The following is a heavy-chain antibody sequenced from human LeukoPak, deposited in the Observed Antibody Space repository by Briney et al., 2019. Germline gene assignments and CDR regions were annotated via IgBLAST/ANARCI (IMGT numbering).Heavy chain of an antibody. D-gene: IGHD1-26*01. CDR2: ISYDGSNK. CDR1: GFTFSSYA. CDR3: ARDIVAAGLFLDY. J-gene: IGHJ4*02. Sequence: RGSLRLSCAASGFTFSSYAMHWVRQAPGKGLEWVAVISYDGSNKYYADSVKGRFTISRDNSKNTLYLQMNSLRADDTAVYYCARDIVAAGLFLDYWGQGTPVTVSS. V-gene: IGHV3-30-3*01.